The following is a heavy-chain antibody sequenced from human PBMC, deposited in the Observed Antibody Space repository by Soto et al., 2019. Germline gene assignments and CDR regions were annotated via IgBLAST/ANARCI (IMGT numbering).Heavy chain of an antibody. J-gene: IGHJ3*02. CDR2: ISSSSSTI. Sequence: GGSLRLSCAASGFTFSSYSMNWVRQAPGKGLEWVSYISSSSSTIYYADSVKGRFTISRDNAKNSLYLQMNSLRAEDTAVYYCARDEATVTTSHAFDIWGQGTMVTVSS. V-gene: IGHV3-48*01. CDR1: GFTFSSYS. D-gene: IGHD4-17*01. CDR3: ARDEATVTTSHAFDI.